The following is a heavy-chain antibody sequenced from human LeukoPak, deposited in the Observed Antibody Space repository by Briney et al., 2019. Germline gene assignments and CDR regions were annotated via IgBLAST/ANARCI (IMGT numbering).Heavy chain of an antibody. D-gene: IGHD3-9*01. J-gene: IGHJ4*02. V-gene: IGHV3-30-3*01. CDR1: GFTFTTYA. CDR3: ARDRHDLLTGYYDPYSHFDY. Sequence: GGSLRLSCAASGFTFTTYAIHWVRQAPCKGLEWVATMSYDGSNKFYADSVKGRFTISRDNAKNSLYLQMNSLRAEDTAVYYCARDRHDLLTGYYDPYSHFDYWGQGTLVTVSS. CDR2: MSYDGSNK.